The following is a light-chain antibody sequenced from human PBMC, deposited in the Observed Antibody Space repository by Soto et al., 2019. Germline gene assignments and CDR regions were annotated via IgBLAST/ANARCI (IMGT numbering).Light chain of an antibody. CDR2: ATS. Sequence: DFLMTQAPSSLSASVGDRVTITCRASHDIGKNLAWYQQKPGKVPQVLISATSILQSGIPPRFSGSASAKDFTLTINNLQPEDVATYYCQRYNNVPKTFGQGTKVEVK. CDR3: QRYNNVPKT. J-gene: IGKJ1*01. V-gene: IGKV1-27*01. CDR1: HDIGKN.